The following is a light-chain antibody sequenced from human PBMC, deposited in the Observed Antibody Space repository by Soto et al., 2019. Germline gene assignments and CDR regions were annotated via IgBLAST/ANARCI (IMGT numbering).Light chain of an antibody. Sequence: QSALTQPRSVSGSPGQSVTISCTGTSSDVGGYNYVSWYQQHPGKAPKVMIYDVTKRPSGVPDRISGSKSGNTASLIISGLQAEDAADYYCCSYAGTYIFSVFGGGTKLTVL. CDR3: CSYAGTYIFSV. CDR2: DVT. V-gene: IGLV2-11*01. CDR1: SSDVGGYNY. J-gene: IGLJ2*01.